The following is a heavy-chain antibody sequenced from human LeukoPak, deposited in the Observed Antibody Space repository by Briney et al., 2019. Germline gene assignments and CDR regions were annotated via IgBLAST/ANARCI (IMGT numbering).Heavy chain of an antibody. CDR2: FGTRSTSI. J-gene: IGHJ4*02. V-gene: IGHV3-21*01. D-gene: IGHD3-22*01. Sequence: GGSLRLSCTASGFTFSGYSMNWIRRAPGKGLEWVSSFGTRSTSIYHAGSVKGRFAISRDNAKNSLYLQMNSLRAEDTALYYCAREVSEGFDFWGQGTLVTVSS. CDR3: AREVSEGFDF. CDR1: GFTFSGYS.